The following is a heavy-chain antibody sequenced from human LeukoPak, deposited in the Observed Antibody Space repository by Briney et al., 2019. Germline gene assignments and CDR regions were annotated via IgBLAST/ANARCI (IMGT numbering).Heavy chain of an antibody. CDR3: ARDRRLAAAGEVTDY. CDR2: IYTSGST. CDR1: GGSISSYY. D-gene: IGHD6-13*01. V-gene: IGHV4-4*07. J-gene: IGHJ4*02. Sequence: SETLSLTCTVSGGSISSYYWSWIRQPAGKGLEWIGRIYTSGSTNYNPPLKSRVTMSVDTSKNQFPLKLSSVTAADTAVYYCARDRRLAAAGEVTDYWGQGTLVTVSS.